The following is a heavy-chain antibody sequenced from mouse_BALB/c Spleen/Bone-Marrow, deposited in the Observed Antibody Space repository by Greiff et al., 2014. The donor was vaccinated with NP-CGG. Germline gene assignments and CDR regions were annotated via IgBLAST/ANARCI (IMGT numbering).Heavy chain of an antibody. CDR3: AGITTATGAMDY. CDR2: IWADGST. V-gene: IGHV2-9*02. D-gene: IGHD1-2*01. J-gene: IGHJ4*01. CDR1: GFSLTSYG. Sequence: QVQLQQSGPGLVAPSQSLSISCTVSGFSLTSYGVHWVRQPPGKGLEWLGVIWADGSTNYNSALMSRLSISKDNSKSQVFLKMNSLQTDDTAMYYCAGITTATGAMDYWGQGTSVTVSS.